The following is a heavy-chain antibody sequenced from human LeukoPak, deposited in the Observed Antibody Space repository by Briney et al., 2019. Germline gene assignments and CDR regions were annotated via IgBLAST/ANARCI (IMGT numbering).Heavy chain of an antibody. D-gene: IGHD6-19*01. J-gene: IGHJ4*02. CDR2: VNGGGSST. Sequence: GGSLRLSCAASGFTFSASAMNWVRQAPAKGLEWVSSVNGGGSSTYYADSVKGRFTISRDNSRNTLYLQMNSLRVEDTAVYYCAKDAQGLVRGGIYFDFWGQGSLVTVSS. CDR3: AKDAQGLVRGGIYFDF. V-gene: IGHV3-23*01. CDR1: GFTFSASA.